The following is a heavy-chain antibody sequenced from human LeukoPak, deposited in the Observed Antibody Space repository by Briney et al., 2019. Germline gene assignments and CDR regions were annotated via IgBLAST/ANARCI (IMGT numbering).Heavy chain of an antibody. J-gene: IGHJ4*02. CDR2: VGRGGGDT. CDR3: VKHSGGVYGNSDY. D-gene: IGHD1-1*01. Sequence: GGSLRLSCVASGFTFSNNAASWFRQAPGKGLEWVSTVGRGGGDTYYADSVRGRFTISKDSSRNTLQMNSLSADDTAMYYCVKHSGGVYGNSDYWGQGILVTVSS. CDR1: GFTFSNNA. V-gene: IGHV3-23*01.